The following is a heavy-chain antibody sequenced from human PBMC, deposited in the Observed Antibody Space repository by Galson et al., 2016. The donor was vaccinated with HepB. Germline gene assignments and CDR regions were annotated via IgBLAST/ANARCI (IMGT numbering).Heavy chain of an antibody. CDR1: GYTFPSYA. J-gene: IGHJ5*02. CDR2: IIPILGVA. D-gene: IGHD2-2*01. V-gene: IGHV1-69*04. Sequence: SVKVSCKASGYTFPSYAVSWVRQAPGQGLEWMGRIIPILGVANYTQRFQGRVTFTADKSTSTAYMNLIGLRSDDTAVYFCARDGQDIVAVPAGMTKFDPWGQGTLVIVSS. CDR3: ARDGQDIVAVPAGMTKFDP.